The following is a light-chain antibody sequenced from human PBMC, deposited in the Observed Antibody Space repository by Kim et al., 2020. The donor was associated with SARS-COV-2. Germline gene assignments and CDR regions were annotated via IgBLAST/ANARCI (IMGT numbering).Light chain of an antibody. V-gene: IGKV4-1*01. Sequence: EIVMTQSPDSLAVSLGERATINCKSSQSVLYSTNNKNYLAWYQQKPGQPPKLLIYWASTRESGVPDRFSGSGSGTDFTLTISSLQADDVAVYYCQQYYSTPYTFGQVTKLEI. CDR2: WAS. J-gene: IGKJ2*01. CDR3: QQYYSTPYT. CDR1: QSVLYSTNNKNY.